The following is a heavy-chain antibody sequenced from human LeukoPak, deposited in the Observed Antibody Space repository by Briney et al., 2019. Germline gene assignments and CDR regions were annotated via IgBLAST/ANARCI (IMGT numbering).Heavy chain of an antibody. CDR1: GDSISSGDYY. Sequence: QASETLSLTCTVSGDSISSGDYYWSWIRQPAGKGLEWIGRISSSGSTNYNPSLKSRVTISVDTSKNQFSLKLSSVTAADTAVYYCARDAFYDYVWGSYRYYDYWGQGTLVTVSS. V-gene: IGHV4-61*02. CDR2: ISSSGST. D-gene: IGHD3-16*02. CDR3: ARDAFYDYVWGSYRYYDY. J-gene: IGHJ4*02.